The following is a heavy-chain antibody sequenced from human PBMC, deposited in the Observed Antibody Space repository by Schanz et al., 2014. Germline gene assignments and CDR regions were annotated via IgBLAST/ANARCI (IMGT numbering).Heavy chain of an antibody. CDR1: GFTVSNSY. V-gene: IGHV3-53*01. J-gene: IGHJ5*01. Sequence: VQLVDSGGGLVQPGGSLRLSCAASGFTVSNSYIHWVRQAPGKGLEWVSTIYSSGSTYYADSVRGRFTISRDNSKNTLFLQMSSLRAEDTAVYYCAKDLYNYGIFDSWGQGTLVTVSS. CDR3: AKDLYNYGIFDS. CDR2: IYSSGST. D-gene: IGHD3-16*01.